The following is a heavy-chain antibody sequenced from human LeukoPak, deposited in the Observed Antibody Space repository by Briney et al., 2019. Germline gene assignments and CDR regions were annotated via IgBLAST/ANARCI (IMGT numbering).Heavy chain of an antibody. J-gene: IGHJ4*02. Sequence: GGPLRLSCAASGFTVSSNYVSWVRQATGKGLEWVSVIYSGGSTYYTDSVKGRFTNPRDNSNNTLYLLMNSLRAEDTAVYYCARVPGYDDYGDFYYFDDWGQGTLVTVHS. V-gene: IGHV3-53*01. D-gene: IGHD4-17*01. CDR3: ARVPGYDDYGDFYYFDD. CDR2: IYSGGST. CDR1: GFTVSSNY.